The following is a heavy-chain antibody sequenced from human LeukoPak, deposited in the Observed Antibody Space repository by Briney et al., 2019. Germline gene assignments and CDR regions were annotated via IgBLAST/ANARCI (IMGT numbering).Heavy chain of an antibody. J-gene: IGHJ6*02. Sequence: PGGSLRLSGAASGFSLSSCGMSWVRPAPGKGLEWVSSITISSNIIYYADSVKGRFTISRDNAKNSLYLQMNSLRAEDTAVYFCARDGHGDGILTGYSYFGMDVWGQGTTVTVSS. V-gene: IGHV3-21*01. CDR1: GFSLSSCG. D-gene: IGHD3-9*01. CDR3: ARDGHGDGILTGYSYFGMDV. CDR2: ITISSNII.